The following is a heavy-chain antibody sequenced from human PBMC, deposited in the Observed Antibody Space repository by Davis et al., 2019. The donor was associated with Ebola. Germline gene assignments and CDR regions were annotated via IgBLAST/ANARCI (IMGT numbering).Heavy chain of an antibody. Sequence: KVSCKGSGYSFTSYWIGWVRQMPGKGLEWMGIIYPGDSDTRYSPSFQGQVTISADKSISTAYLQWSSLKASDTAMYHCARRVDYYDSSGYIYYYMDVWGKGTTVTVSS. CDR3: ARRVDYYDSSGYIYYYMDV. J-gene: IGHJ6*03. CDR1: GYSFTSYW. D-gene: IGHD3-22*01. V-gene: IGHV5-51*01. CDR2: IYPGDSDT.